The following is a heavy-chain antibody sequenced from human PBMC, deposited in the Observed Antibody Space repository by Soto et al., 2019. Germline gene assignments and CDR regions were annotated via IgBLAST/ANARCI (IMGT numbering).Heavy chain of an antibody. CDR2: IWYDGSNK. J-gene: IGHJ6*02. V-gene: IGHV3-33*01. D-gene: IGHD5-12*01. CDR3: AREDRVDIVATIEDYYYGMDV. Sequence: PGGSLRLSCAASGFTFSSYGMHWVRQAPGKGLEWVAVIWYDGSNKYYADSVKGRFTISRDNAKNSLYLQMNSLRAEDTAVYYCAREDRVDIVATIEDYYYGMDVWGQGTTVTVSS. CDR1: GFTFSSYG.